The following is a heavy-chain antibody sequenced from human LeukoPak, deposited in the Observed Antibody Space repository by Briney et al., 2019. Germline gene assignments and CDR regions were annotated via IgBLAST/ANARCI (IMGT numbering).Heavy chain of an antibody. CDR3: TRGYSYDPFDY. Sequence: GGSLRLSXTASGFTFGDYAMSWVRQPPGKGLEWVGFIRSKAYGGTTEYAASVKGRFTISRDDSKSIAYLQMNSLKTEDTAVYYCTRGYSYDPFDYWGQGTLVTVSS. J-gene: IGHJ4*02. V-gene: IGHV3-49*04. D-gene: IGHD5-18*01. CDR1: GFTFGDYA. CDR2: IRSKAYGGTT.